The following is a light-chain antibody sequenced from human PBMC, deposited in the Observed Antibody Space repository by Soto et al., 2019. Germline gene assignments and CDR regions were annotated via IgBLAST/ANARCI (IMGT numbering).Light chain of an antibody. J-gene: IGLJ2*01. CDR1: SSNIGNNY. V-gene: IGLV1-51*01. CDR3: GTWDSSLSAAVV. CDR2: DNN. Sequence: QSVLTQPPSVSAAPGQKVTISCSGSSSNIGNNYESWYQQLPGTAPKLLIYDNNKRPSGIPDRFSGSKSGTSATLGITGLQTGDEADYYCGTWDSSLSAAVVFGGGTKLTVL.